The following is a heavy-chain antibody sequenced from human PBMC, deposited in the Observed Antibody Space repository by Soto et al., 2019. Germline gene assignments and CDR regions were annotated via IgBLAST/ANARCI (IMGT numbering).Heavy chain of an antibody. CDR3: ARERGASSPFDY. CDR2: MNTNSGNT. D-gene: IGHD6-19*01. V-gene: IGHV1-8*01. J-gene: IGHJ4*02. Sequence: QVQLVQSGAEVKKPGASVKVSCKASGYTFTSYDINWVRQATGQGLEWMGWMNTNSGNTGYPQKFQGRGTLNRYTTISPAYMELSSLRSEDTAVYYCARERGASSPFDYWGQGTLVTVSS. CDR1: GYTFTSYD.